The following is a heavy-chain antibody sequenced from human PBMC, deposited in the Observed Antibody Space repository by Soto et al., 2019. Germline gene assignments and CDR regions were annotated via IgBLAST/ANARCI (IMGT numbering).Heavy chain of an antibody. CDR2: ISGSGGST. Sequence: GGSLRLSCAASGFTFSSYAMSWVRQAPGKGLEWVSAISGSGGSTYYADSVKGRFTISRDNSKNTLYLQMNSLRAEDTAVYYCAKGHDFWSGYSDFDYWGQGTLVTVSS. V-gene: IGHV3-23*01. CDR1: GFTFSSYA. D-gene: IGHD3-3*01. CDR3: AKGHDFWSGYSDFDY. J-gene: IGHJ4*02.